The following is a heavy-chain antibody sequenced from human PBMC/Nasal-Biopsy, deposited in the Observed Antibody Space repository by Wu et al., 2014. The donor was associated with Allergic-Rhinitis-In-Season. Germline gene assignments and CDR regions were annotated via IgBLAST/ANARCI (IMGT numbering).Heavy chain of an antibody. CDR1: GFTFSSYE. D-gene: IGHD1-26*01. CDR3: ASEYSGSRTEGIYFDY. Sequence: LRLSCAASGFTFSSYEMNWVRQAPGKGLEWVSAISGSGGSTYYADSVKGRFTISRDNSKNTLYLQMNSLRAEDTAVYYCASEYSGSRTEGIYFDYWGQGTLVTVSS. V-gene: IGHV3-23*01. CDR2: ISGSGGST. J-gene: IGHJ4*02.